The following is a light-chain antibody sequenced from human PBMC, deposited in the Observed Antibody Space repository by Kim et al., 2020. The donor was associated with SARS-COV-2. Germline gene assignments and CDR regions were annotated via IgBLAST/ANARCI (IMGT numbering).Light chain of an antibody. CDR1: KLGEKF. CDR2: QDN. CDR3: QAWDSSTGV. V-gene: IGLV3-1*01. J-gene: IGLJ3*02. Sequence: SVSPGQTASITCSGDKLGEKFACWYQQKPGRSPVLIIFQDNERPSGIPERFSGSNSGNTATLTISGTQAMDEADYYCQAWDSSTGVFGGGTKLTVL.